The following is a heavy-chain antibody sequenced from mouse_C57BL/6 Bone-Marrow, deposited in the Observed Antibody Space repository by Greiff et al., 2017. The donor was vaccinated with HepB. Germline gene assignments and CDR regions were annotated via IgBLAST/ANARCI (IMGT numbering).Heavy chain of an antibody. CDR1: GYTFTSYW. J-gene: IGHJ1*03. CDR2: IDPSDSYT. CDR3: ATYYGSPWYFDV. Sequence: VQLKQPGAELVKPGASVKLSCKAPGYTFTSYWMQWVKQRPGQGLEWIGEIDPSDSYTNYNQKFKGKATLTVDTSSSTAYMQLSSLTSEDSAVYYCATYYGSPWYFDVWGTGTTVTVSS. D-gene: IGHD1-1*01. V-gene: IGHV1-50*01.